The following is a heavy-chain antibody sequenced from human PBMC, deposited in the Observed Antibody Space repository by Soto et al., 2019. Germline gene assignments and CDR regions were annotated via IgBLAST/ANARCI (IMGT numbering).Heavy chain of an antibody. V-gene: IGHV4-34*01. Sequence: QVHLQQWGAGLLKPSETLSLTCADYGGSFSGYYWSWIRQPPGKGLEWIGEINHSGSTNYNPSRESRVTISVDTSKNQFSLKLSSVTTADPDVYYCARGSWRLRFDCWGQGTLVTVSS. J-gene: IGHJ4*02. CDR3: ARGSWRLRFDC. CDR2: INHSGST. CDR1: GGSFSGYY.